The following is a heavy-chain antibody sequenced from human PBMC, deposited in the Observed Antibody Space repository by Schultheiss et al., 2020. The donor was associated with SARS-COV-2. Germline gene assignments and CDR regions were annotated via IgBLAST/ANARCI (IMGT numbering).Heavy chain of an antibody. CDR3: ARSRPYCSSTTCLPYYYYYGMDV. CDR2: IIPIFGTA. V-gene: IGHV1-69*13. J-gene: IGHJ6*02. Sequence: SVKVSCKASGGTFSSYAISWVRQAPGQGLEWMGGIIPIFGTANYAQKFQGRVTITADESTSTAYMELRSLRSEDTAVYYCARSRPYCSSTTCLPYYYYYGMDVWGQGTTVTVSS. D-gene: IGHD2-2*01. CDR1: GGTFSSYA.